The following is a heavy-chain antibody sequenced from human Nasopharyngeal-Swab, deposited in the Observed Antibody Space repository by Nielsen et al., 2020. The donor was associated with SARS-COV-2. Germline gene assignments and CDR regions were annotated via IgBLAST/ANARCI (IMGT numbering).Heavy chain of an antibody. V-gene: IGHV3-74*01. D-gene: IGHD5-12*01. J-gene: IGHJ4*02. CDR2: IDSDGSST. CDR1: GFTFSSYW. Sequence: GESLKISCAASGFTFSSYWMHWVRQAPGKGLAWVSRIDSDGSSTIYADSVKGRFTISRANAKNTLYLQMNSLRAEDTAVYYCARATNLGGSLWVPDYWGQGTLVTVSS. CDR3: ARATNLGGSLWVPDY.